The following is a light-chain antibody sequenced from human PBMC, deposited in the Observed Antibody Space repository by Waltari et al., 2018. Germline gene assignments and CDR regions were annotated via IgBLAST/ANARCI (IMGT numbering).Light chain of an antibody. CDR1: SLRSYY. Sequence: SSELTQDPAVSVALGQTVRITCHGDSLRSYYASCYKQKPGQAPVLVIYGNNNRPSGIPDRFSGSSSGNTASLTITGAQAEDEADYYCNSRDSSGNLVVFGGGTKLTVL. J-gene: IGLJ2*01. CDR3: NSRDSSGNLVV. CDR2: GNN. V-gene: IGLV3-19*01.